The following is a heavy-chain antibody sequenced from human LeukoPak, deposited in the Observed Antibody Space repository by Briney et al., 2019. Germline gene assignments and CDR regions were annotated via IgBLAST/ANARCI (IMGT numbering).Heavy chain of an antibody. CDR1: GFNFNNYA. D-gene: IGHD6-13*01. V-gene: IGHV3-23*01. J-gene: IGHJ4*02. CDR3: AKGYSSSWFYNYFDY. Sequence: GGSLRLSCAASGFNFNNYAMSWVRQAPGKGLEWVSAISGSTGSTYYADSVKGRFTISRDNSQSTLYLQMNSLRAEDTAVYYCAKGYSSSWFYNYFDYWGQGTLVTASA. CDR2: ISGSTGST.